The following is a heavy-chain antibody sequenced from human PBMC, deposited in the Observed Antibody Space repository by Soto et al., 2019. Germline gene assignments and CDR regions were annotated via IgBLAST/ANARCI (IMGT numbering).Heavy chain of an antibody. J-gene: IGHJ4*01. CDR3: VAGPDHTKSAY. CDR2: GLRHEFV. V-gene: IGHV4-59*11. CDR1: GGSISDHY. Sequence: SETLSLTCTVSGGSISDHYLSWTRQPPGKGLEWIGYGLRHEFVGTNPSLTSRVTISVDTSKKQFSLRLNSVTAADTAVYYCVAGPDHTKSAYWGQGTLVTVSS.